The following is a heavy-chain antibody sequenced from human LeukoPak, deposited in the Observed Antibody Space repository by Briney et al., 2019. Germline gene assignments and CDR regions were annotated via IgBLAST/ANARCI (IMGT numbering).Heavy chain of an antibody. CDR2: ISSRSSTI. Sequence: PGGSLRLSCAASGFTFSSYSMNWVRQAPGKGLEWVSYISSRSSTIYYADSVKGRFTIPRDNAKNSLYLQMNSLRAEDTAVYYCARDGYYYGSGSYYKVDFDYWGQGTLVTVSS. V-gene: IGHV3-48*01. D-gene: IGHD3-10*01. J-gene: IGHJ4*02. CDR3: ARDGYYYGSGSYYKVDFDY. CDR1: GFTFSSYS.